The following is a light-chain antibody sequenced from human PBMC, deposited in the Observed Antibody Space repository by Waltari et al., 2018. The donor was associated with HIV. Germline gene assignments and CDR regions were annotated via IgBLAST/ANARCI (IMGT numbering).Light chain of an antibody. CDR3: QQTHSVPLT. Sequence: DIQMTQSTYSLSASVGDAVTLSCRASKGVSTYLNWYQQKPGKAPNLLIHDVSTLQNGVPSRFSGSGSGTEFTLTISSLQPEDLATYYCQQTHSVPLTFGQGTKVEI. V-gene: IGKV1-39*01. J-gene: IGKJ1*01. CDR2: DVS. CDR1: KGVSTY.